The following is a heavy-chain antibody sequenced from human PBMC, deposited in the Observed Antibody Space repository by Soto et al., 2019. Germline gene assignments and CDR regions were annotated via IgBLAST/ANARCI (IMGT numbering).Heavy chain of an antibody. CDR2: IFSNDEK. J-gene: IGHJ5*02. Sequence: QVTVKESGPVLVKPTETLTLTCTVSGFSLSNAGLGVSWIRQPPGKALEWLAHIFSNDEKSYSTPLKSRLTISKDTSKSQVVLIMTNMDPVDTATYYCASTYSTSWYWFDPWGQGTLVTVSS. CDR1: GFSLSNAGLG. D-gene: IGHD6-13*01. CDR3: ASTYSTSWYWFDP. V-gene: IGHV2-26*04.